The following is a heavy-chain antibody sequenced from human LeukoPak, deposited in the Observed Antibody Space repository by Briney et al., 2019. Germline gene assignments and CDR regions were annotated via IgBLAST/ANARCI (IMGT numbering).Heavy chain of an antibody. CDR1: GYTFTSYD. Sequence: ASVKVSCKASGYTFTSYDINWVRQATGQGLEWMGWMNPNSGNTGYAQKFQGRVTMTRNTSISTAYMELSSLRSEDTAVYYCAGRKSSIAARRAFDIWGRGTMVTVSS. V-gene: IGHV1-8*01. CDR2: MNPNSGNT. CDR3: AGRKSSIAARRAFDI. D-gene: IGHD6-6*01. J-gene: IGHJ3*02.